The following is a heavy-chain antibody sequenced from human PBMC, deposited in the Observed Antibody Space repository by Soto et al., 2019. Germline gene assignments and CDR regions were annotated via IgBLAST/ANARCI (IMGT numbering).Heavy chain of an antibody. J-gene: IGHJ4*02. Sequence: PGGSLRLSCAASGFTFSDYAMTWVRQAPGKGLEWVSSITSDDRTYYADSVKGRFTTSRDNSKNTPYLQLNSLRAEDTAVYHCARVGATMIVLALRSWGQGTLVTVSS. D-gene: IGHD1-26*01. V-gene: IGHV3-23*01. CDR3: ARVGATMIVLALRS. CDR1: GFTFSDYA. CDR2: ITSDDRT.